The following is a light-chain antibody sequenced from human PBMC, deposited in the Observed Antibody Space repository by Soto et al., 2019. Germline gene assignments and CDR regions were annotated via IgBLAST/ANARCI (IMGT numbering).Light chain of an antibody. CDR3: QQYYRSRT. CDR1: QSILSSSNNKNY. J-gene: IGKJ1*01. Sequence: DIVMTQSPDSLAVSLGERATINCKSSQSILSSSNNKNYLAWYQQKAGQPPKLLIYWASTRESGVPDRFSGSGSGIDFTLTISSLHAEDVAVYYCQQYYRSRTFGQGTKVEIK. V-gene: IGKV4-1*01. CDR2: WAS.